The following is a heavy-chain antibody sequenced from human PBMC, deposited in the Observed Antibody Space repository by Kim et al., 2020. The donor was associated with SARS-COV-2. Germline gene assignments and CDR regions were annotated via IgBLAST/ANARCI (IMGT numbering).Heavy chain of an antibody. CDR1: GGSISSGDYY. D-gene: IGHD3-9*01. CDR3: ARDRYDILTGYYGMDV. V-gene: IGHV4-30-4*01. CDR2: IYYSGST. J-gene: IGHJ6*02. Sequence: SETLSLTCTVSGGSISSGDYYWSWIRQPPGKGLEWIGYIYYSGSTYYNPSLKSRVTISVDTSKNQFSLKLSSVTAADTAVYYCARDRYDILTGYYGMDVWGQGTTVTVSS.